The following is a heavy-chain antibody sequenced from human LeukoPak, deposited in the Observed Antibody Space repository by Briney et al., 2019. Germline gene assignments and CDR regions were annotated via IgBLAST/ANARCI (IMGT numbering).Heavy chain of an antibody. D-gene: IGHD3-3*01. Sequence: SQTLSLTCTVSGGSISSGDYYWSWIRQPPGKGLEWIGYIYYSGSTYYNPSLKSRVTISVDTSKNQFSLKLSSVTAADTAVYYCAYYDFWSGDPAFDIWGRGTMVTVSS. CDR3: AYYDFWSGDPAFDI. CDR1: GGSISSGDYY. CDR2: IYYSGST. V-gene: IGHV4-30-4*08. J-gene: IGHJ3*02.